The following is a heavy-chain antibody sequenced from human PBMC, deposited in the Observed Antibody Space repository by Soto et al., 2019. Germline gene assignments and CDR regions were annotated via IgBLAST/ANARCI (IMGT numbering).Heavy chain of an antibody. D-gene: IGHD1-26*01. Sequence: PSVKVSCKASGYTFTSYGISWVRQAPGQGLEWMGWISADNVNTKYAQKFQGRVTMTTDTSTSTAYLELRSLRSDDTAVYYCARGVVVGATGDYFDYWGQGTPVTVSS. J-gene: IGHJ4*02. CDR2: ISADNVNT. CDR3: ARGVVVGATGDYFDY. V-gene: IGHV1-18*01. CDR1: GYTFTSYG.